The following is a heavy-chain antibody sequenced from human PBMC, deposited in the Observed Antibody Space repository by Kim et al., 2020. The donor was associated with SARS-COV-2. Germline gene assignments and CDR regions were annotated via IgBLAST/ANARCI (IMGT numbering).Heavy chain of an antibody. V-gene: IGHV1-18*01. J-gene: IGHJ4*02. Sequence: ASVKVSCKASGYTFTSYGISWVRQAPGQGLEWMGWISAYNGNTNYAQKLQGRVTMTTDTSTSTAYMELRSLRSDDTAVYYCARHTYSSSSVCFDYWGQGTLVTVSS. CDR3: ARHTYSSSSVCFDY. CDR2: ISAYNGNT. CDR1: GYTFTSYG. D-gene: IGHD6-6*01.